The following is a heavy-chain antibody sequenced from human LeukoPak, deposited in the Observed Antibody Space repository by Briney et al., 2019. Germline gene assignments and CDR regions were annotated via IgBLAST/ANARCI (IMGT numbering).Heavy chain of an antibody. J-gene: IGHJ5*02. D-gene: IGHD2-2*01. Sequence: SETLSLTCTVPGGSISSYYWSWIRQPPGKGLEWIGYIYYSESTNYNPSLKSRVTISVDTSKNQFSLKLSSVTAADTAVYYCAGTWDDIVVVPAAISGWFDPWGQGTLVTVSS. CDR3: AGTWDDIVVVPAAISGWFDP. CDR1: GGSISSYY. CDR2: IYYSEST. V-gene: IGHV4-59*01.